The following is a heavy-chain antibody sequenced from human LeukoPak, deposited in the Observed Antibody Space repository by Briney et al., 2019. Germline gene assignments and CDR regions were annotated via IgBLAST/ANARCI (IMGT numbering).Heavy chain of an antibody. CDR3: ARGQGVRGVVYYGMDV. J-gene: IGHJ6*02. CDR1: GGPFGGYY. D-gene: IGHD3-10*01. V-gene: IGHV4-34*01. Sequence: KRWDTLSLMCALYGGPFGGYYWSWTRQPPGRGLGWIGYINHSGSTNYNPSLKSRVTISVDTSKNQFSLKLSSVTAADTAVYYCARGQGVRGVVYYGMDVWGQGTTVTVSS. CDR2: INHSGST.